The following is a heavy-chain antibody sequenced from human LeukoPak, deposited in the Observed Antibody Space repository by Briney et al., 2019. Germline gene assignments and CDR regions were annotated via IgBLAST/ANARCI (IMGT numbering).Heavy chain of an antibody. D-gene: IGHD3-16*01. V-gene: IGHV4-39*01. CDR1: GDSISSYY. CDR2: IYYSGST. CDR3: ARALRGGLDY. Sequence: SETLSLTCTVSGDSISSYYWGWIRQPPGKGLEWIGSIYYSGSTYYNPSPKSRVTISVDTSKNQFSLKLSSVTAADTAVYYCARALRGGLDYWGQGTLVTVSS. J-gene: IGHJ4*02.